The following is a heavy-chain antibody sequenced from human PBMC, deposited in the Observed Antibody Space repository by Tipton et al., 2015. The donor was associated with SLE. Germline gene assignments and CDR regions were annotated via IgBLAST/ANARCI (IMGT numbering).Heavy chain of an antibody. CDR1: GYTFTSYD. Sequence: QSGAEVKKPGASVKVSCKASGYTFTSYDINWVRQATGQGLEWMGWMNPNSGNTGYAQKFQGRVTMTRNTSISTAYMELSSLRSEDTAVYYCAGGGYYDFWSGPDAFDIWGQGTMVTVFS. V-gene: IGHV1-8*01. CDR2: MNPNSGNT. CDR3: AGGGYYDFWSGPDAFDI. D-gene: IGHD3-3*01. J-gene: IGHJ3*02.